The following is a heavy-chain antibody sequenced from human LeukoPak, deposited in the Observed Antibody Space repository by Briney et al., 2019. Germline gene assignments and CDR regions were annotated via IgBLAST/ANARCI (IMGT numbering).Heavy chain of an antibody. CDR1: GFTFSSYS. CDR3: AKDLTVNSRPAGFDY. J-gene: IGHJ4*02. CDR2: ISSSSSYI. Sequence: MTGGSLRLSCAASGFTFSSYSMNWVRQAPGKGLEWVSSISSSSSYIYYADSVKGRFTISRDNSKNTLYLQMNSLRAEDTAVYYCAKDLTVNSRPAGFDYWGQGTLVTVSS. D-gene: IGHD4-17*01. V-gene: IGHV3-21*04.